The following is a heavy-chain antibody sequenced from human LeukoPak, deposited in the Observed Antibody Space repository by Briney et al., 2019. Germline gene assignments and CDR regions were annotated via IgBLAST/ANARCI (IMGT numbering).Heavy chain of an antibody. V-gene: IGHV4-39*07. CDR1: GGSISSSSYY. Sequence: SETPSLTCTVSGGSISSSSYYWGWIRQPPGKGLEWIGSIYYSGSTYYNPSLKSRVTISVDTSKNQFSLKLSSVTAADTAVYYCARGPGYSSGWPFDYWGQGTLVTVSS. CDR3: ARGPGYSSGWPFDY. J-gene: IGHJ4*02. D-gene: IGHD6-19*01. CDR2: IYYSGST.